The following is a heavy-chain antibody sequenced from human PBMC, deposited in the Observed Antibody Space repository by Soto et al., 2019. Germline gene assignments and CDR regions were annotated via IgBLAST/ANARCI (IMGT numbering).Heavy chain of an antibody. V-gene: IGHV1-18*01. D-gene: IGHD3-16*02. CDR1: GYTFSDYG. CDR3: ARGFIPENY. J-gene: IGHJ4*02. Sequence: QVHLVQSEGEMKKPGASVKVSCKTSGYTFSDYGVSWVRQAPGQGLQWMGWVNTYNGNTRYEQKFQDRVTLTMDASTRTVFLELTNLKFDDAAVYYCARGFIPENYWGQGTRVTVSS. CDR2: VNTYNGNT.